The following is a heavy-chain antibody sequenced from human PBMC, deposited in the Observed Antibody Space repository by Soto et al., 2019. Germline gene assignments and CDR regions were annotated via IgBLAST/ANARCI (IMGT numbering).Heavy chain of an antibody. D-gene: IGHD3-3*01. CDR2: ISGSGGST. V-gene: IGHV3-23*01. J-gene: IGHJ3*02. CDR3: AKERGFWSPNDAFDI. CDR1: GFTVSSNY. Sequence: GGSLRLSCAASGFTVSSNYMSWVRQAPGKGLEWVSAISGSGGSTYYADSVKGRFTISRDNSKNTLYLQMNSLRAEDTAVYYCAKERGFWSPNDAFDIWGQGTMVTVSS.